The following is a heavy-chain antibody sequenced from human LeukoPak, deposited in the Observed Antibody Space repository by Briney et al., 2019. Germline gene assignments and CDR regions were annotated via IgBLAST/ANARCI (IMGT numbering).Heavy chain of an antibody. V-gene: IGHV4-59*01. CDR3: ARGLGGSWYYSDY. Sequence: SETLSLTCTVSGGSISSYYWTWIRQPPGKGLEWIGIIYYSGTTNYNPSLKSRVTISVDTSKNQFSLKLSSVTAADTAVYYCARGLGGSWYYSDYWGQGALVTVSS. CDR1: GGSISSYY. CDR2: IYYSGTT. J-gene: IGHJ4*02. D-gene: IGHD6-13*01.